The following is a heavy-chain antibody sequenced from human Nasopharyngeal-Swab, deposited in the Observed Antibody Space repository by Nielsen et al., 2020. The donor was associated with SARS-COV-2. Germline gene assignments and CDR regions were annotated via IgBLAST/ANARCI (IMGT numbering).Heavy chain of an antibody. V-gene: IGHV1-69*13. D-gene: IGHD4-23*01. CDR2: IIPIFGTA. Sequence: SVKLSCKASGVTFSSYAISWVRQAPGQGLEWMGGIIPIFGTANYAQKFQGRVTITADESTSTAYMELSSLRSEDTAVYYCARDPDYGGNSHFDYWGQGTLVTVSS. CDR1: GVTFSSYA. CDR3: ARDPDYGGNSHFDY. J-gene: IGHJ4*02.